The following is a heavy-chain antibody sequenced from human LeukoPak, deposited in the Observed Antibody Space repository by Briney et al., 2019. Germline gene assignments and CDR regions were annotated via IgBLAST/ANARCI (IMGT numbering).Heavy chain of an antibody. CDR2: IYYSGST. V-gene: IGHV4-30-4*01. CDR3: ARGPKIDP. CDR1: GGSISSGDYY. J-gene: IGHJ5*02. Sequence: TSETLSLTCTVSGGSISSGDYYWSWIRQPPGKGLEWIGYIYYSGSTYYNPSIKSRVTISVDTSKNQFSLKLSSVTAADTAVYYCARGPKIDPWGQGTLVTVSS.